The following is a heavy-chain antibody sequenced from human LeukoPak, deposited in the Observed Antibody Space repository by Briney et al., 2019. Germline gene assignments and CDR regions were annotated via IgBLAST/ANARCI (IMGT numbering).Heavy chain of an antibody. Sequence: SETLSLTCTVSGGSISSYYWSWIRQPPGKGLEWIGFIYYSGTTNYNPSLKSRVTISVDTSKNQFSLKLSSVTAADTAVYYCARGVYIAAAQYAYWGQGTLVTVSS. CDR3: ARGVYIAAAQYAY. CDR2: IYYSGTT. D-gene: IGHD6-13*01. V-gene: IGHV4-59*01. CDR1: GGSISSYY. J-gene: IGHJ4*02.